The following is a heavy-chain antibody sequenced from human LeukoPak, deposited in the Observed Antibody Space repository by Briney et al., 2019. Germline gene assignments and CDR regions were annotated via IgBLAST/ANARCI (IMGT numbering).Heavy chain of an antibody. CDR2: IYYSGST. V-gene: IGHV4-59*12. CDR3: ARRPEYCSSTSCYDAFDI. Sequence: SETLSLTCTVSGGSISSYYWSWIRQPPGKGLEWIGYIYYSGSTYYNPSLKSRVTISVDRSKNQFSLKLSSVTAADTAVYYCARRPEYCSSTSCYDAFDIWGQGTMVTVSS. CDR1: GGSISSYY. D-gene: IGHD2-2*01. J-gene: IGHJ3*02.